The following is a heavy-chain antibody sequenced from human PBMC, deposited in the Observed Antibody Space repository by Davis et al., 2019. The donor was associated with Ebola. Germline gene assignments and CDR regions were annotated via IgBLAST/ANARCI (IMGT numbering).Heavy chain of an antibody. V-gene: IGHV3-23*01. J-gene: IGHJ6*04. Sequence: PGGSLRLSCTDSVITFSSYAMTWVRQAPGKGLEWVSAISGSGGSTYYADSVKGRFTISRDNSKKTLYLQMNSLRAEDTAVYYCARDRRAFGVVPGDYYYGMDVWGKGTTVTVSS. D-gene: IGHD3-3*01. CDR3: ARDRRAFGVVPGDYYYGMDV. CDR2: ISGSGGST. CDR1: VITFSSYA.